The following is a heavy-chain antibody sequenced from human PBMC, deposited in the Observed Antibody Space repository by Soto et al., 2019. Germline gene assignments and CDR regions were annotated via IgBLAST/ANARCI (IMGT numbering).Heavy chain of an antibody. J-gene: IGHJ6*02. CDR2: IIPIFGTA. CDR3: ARDPTAYCSSTSCYQRYYGMDV. D-gene: IGHD2-2*01. CDR1: GGTFSSYA. V-gene: IGHV1-69*06. Sequence: ASVKVSCKASGGTFSSYAISWVRQAPGQGLEWMGGIIPIFGTANYAQKFQGRVTITADKSTSTAYMELSSLRSEDTAVYYCARDPTAYCSSTSCYQRYYGMDVWGQGTTVTVSS.